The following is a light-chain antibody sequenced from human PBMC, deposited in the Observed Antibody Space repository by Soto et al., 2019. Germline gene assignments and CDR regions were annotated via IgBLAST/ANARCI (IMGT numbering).Light chain of an antibody. Sequence: EIVLTQSPCTLSLSPGQRATISCRASRTVDSTYLAWYQQKPGQAPRLLIYAVSDRATGIPDRFSGSGPGTDFTLTISRLEPEDFEVYYCQQYVGSSRTFGQGTKVDIK. J-gene: IGKJ1*01. V-gene: IGKV3-20*01. CDR3: QQYVGSSRT. CDR1: RTVDSTY. CDR2: AVS.